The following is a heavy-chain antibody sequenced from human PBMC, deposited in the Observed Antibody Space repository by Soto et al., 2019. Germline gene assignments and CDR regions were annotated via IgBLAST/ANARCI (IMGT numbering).Heavy chain of an antibody. V-gene: IGHV3-23*01. CDR2: ISADGESR. D-gene: IGHD4-17*01. CDR1: GFTFSNYP. J-gene: IGHJ4*02. Sequence: EVQLLESGGGLVQPGGSLRLSCAASGFTFSNYPMNWVRQAPGKGPEWVSFISADGESRYYADSVNSGSTIYKDNSTNPLWLQMNSLRAEDTAIYYCAKRAEDGYLYYWGQGSLVTVSS. CDR3: AKRAEDGYLYY.